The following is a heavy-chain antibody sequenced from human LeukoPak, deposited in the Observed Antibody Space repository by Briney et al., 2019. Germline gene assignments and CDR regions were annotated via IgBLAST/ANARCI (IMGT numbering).Heavy chain of an antibody. V-gene: IGHV3-9*01. CDR2: ISWNSGSI. J-gene: IGHJ4*02. Sequence: SLRLSCAASGFTFDDYAMHWVRQAPGKGLEWVSGISWNSGSIGYADSVKGRFTISRDNAKNSLYLQMNSLRAEDTALYYCAKGQTADYWGQGTLITVSS. CDR3: AKGQTADY. CDR1: GFTFDDYA.